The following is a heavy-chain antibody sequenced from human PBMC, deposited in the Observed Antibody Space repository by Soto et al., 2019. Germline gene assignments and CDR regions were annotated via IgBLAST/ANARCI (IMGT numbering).Heavy chain of an antibody. Sequence: GSLRLSSEASGXPFGRVSINWVRQVPGKGLEWVASISSGSSDTWYADSVKCRFSISRDNAENSLFLQMNALRPEDTAIYYCARVDYWGPGTQGTVS. CDR1: GXPFGRVS. CDR2: ISSGSSDT. CDR3: ARVDY. V-gene: IGHV3-21*01. J-gene: IGHJ4*02.